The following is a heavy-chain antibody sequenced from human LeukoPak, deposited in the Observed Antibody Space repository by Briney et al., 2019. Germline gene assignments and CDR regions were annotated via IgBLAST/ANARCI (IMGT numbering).Heavy chain of an antibody. V-gene: IGHV1-69*05. D-gene: IGHD2-2*02. CDR1: AGTFSIYA. Sequence: AAVKLSCKSSAGTFSIYAISWVRQPPAQGLEWMGGVIPIFGTANYAQKFQGRVTITTDESTSTAYMELSILRSEETAVYYCGRCLSLCSSTSCYRWRWFDPWGQGTLVTVSS. CDR3: GRCLSLCSSTSCYRWRWFDP. CDR2: VIPIFGTA. J-gene: IGHJ5*02.